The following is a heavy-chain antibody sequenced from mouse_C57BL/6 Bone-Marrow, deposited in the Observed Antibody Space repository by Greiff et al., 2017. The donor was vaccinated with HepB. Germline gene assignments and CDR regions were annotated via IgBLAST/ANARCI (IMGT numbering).Heavy chain of an antibody. CDR2: IHPNSGST. D-gene: IGHD1-3*01. J-gene: IGHJ2*01. CDR3: ATVGSSYYFDY. CDR1: GYTFTSYW. Sequence: VKLQQPGAELVKPGASVKLSCKASGYTFTSYWMHWVKQRPGQGLEWIGMIHPNSGSTNYNEKFKSKATLTVDKSSSTAYMQLSSLTSEDSAVYYCATVGSSYYFDYWGQGTTLTVSS. V-gene: IGHV1-64*01.